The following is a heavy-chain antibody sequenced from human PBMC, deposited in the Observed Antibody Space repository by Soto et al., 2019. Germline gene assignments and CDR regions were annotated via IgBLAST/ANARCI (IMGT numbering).Heavy chain of an antibody. CDR1: GGSISSSSYY. Sequence: PSETLSLTCTVSGGSISSSSYYWGWIRQPPGKGLEWIGSIYYSGSTYYNPSLKSRVTISVDTSKNQFSLKVNSVTVADTAVYYCARRSHTNWPAYWGHGTQVTVSS. V-gene: IGHV4-39*01. CDR3: ARRSHTNWPAY. J-gene: IGHJ4*01. D-gene: IGHD2-8*01. CDR2: IYYSGST.